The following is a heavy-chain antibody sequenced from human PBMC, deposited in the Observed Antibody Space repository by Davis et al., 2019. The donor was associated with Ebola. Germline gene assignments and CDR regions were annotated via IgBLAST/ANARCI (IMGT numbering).Heavy chain of an antibody. D-gene: IGHD6-6*01. Sequence: GESLKISCAASGFTVSSNYMSWVRQAPGKGLEWVSAISGSGGSTYYADSVKGRFTISRDNSKNTLYLQMNSLRAEDTAVYYCAKGGGDSSSSWGYYYYYYGMDVWGQGTTVTVSS. CDR2: ISGSGGST. CDR3: AKGGGDSSSSWGYYYYYYGMDV. V-gene: IGHV3-23*01. CDR1: GFTVSSNY. J-gene: IGHJ6*02.